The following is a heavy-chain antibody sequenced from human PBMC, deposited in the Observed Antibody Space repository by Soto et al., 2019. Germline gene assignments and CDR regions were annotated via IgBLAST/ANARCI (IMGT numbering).Heavy chain of an antibody. J-gene: IGHJ4*02. CDR3: VRDPDNHYFDY. D-gene: IGHD3-9*01. CDR1: GFTFSDHT. V-gene: IGHV3-21*01. Sequence: GGSLRLSCAASGFTFSDHTMNWVRQTPGKGLEWVSSISSSSTYRYYADSVKGRFTISRDNAKNSLYLQMNSLRAEDTAVYYCVRDPDNHYFDYWGQGTQVTVSS. CDR2: ISSSSTYR.